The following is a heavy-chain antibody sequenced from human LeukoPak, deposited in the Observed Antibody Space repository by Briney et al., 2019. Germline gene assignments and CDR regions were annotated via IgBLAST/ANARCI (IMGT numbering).Heavy chain of an antibody. Sequence: GGSLRLSCAASGFTFNSYTMNWVRQAPGRGLGWVSSISGSSTYTYYADSVKGRFTISRDSAKNSLLLQMSSLRVEDTAVYYCVTDDSRYGGSPDYWGQGTLLTVSS. CDR1: GFTFNSYT. CDR2: ISGSSTYT. CDR3: VTDDSRYGGSPDY. D-gene: IGHD1-26*01. J-gene: IGHJ4*02. V-gene: IGHV3-21*01.